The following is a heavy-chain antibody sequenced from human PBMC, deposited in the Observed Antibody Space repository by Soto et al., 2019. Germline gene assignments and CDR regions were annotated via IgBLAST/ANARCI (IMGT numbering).Heavy chain of an antibody. V-gene: IGHV3-30*18. D-gene: IGHD5-12*01. CDR1: GFTFSSYG. J-gene: IGHJ4*02. CDR3: AKDKDIVATAKKGPFDY. Sequence: GVSLRLSCAASGFTFSSYGMHWVRQAPGKGLEWVAVISYDGSNKYYADSVKGRFTISRDNSKNTLYLQMNSLRAEDTAVYYCAKDKDIVATAKKGPFDYWGQGTLVTVSS. CDR2: ISYDGSNK.